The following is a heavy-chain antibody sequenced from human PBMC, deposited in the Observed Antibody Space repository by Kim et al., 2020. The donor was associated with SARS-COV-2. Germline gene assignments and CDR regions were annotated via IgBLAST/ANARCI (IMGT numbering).Heavy chain of an antibody. CDR2: IKTKTDGGTT. Sequence: GGSLRLSCAASGFTFSNAWMSWVRQAPGKGLEWVGRIKTKTDGGTTDYAAPVKGRFTISRDDSKNTLYLQMNSLKTEDTAVYYCTTLAYSHGYDYWGQGTLVTVSS. J-gene: IGHJ4*02. V-gene: IGHV3-15*01. CDR1: GFTFSNAW. D-gene: IGHD5-18*01. CDR3: TTLAYSHGYDY.